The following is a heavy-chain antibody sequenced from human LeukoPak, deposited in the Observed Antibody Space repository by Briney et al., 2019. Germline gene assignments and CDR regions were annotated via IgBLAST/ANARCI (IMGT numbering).Heavy chain of an antibody. CDR2: ISSSSSYT. CDR3: ARDHSGSYKYYFDY. J-gene: IGHJ4*02. Sequence: GGSLRLSCAASGFTFSDYYMSWIRQAPGKGLEWVSYISSSSSYTNYADSVKGRFTISRDNAKNSLYLQMNSLRAEDTTVYYCARDHSGSYKYYFDYWGQGTLVTVSS. V-gene: IGHV3-11*06. CDR1: GFTFSDYY. D-gene: IGHD1-26*01.